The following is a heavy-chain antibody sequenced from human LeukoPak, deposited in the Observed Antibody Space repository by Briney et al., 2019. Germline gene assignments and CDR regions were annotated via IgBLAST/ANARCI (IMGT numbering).Heavy chain of an antibody. CDR1: GGSISSSSYY. Sequence: SETLSLTCTVSGGSISSSSYYWGWIRQPPGKGLEWIGSIYYSGSTYYNPSLKSRVTISVDTSKNQFSLKLSSVTAADTAVYYCASQGGYSSGWYGYWGRGTLVTVSS. J-gene: IGHJ4*02. V-gene: IGHV4-39*07. CDR3: ASQGGYSSGWYGY. D-gene: IGHD6-19*01. CDR2: IYYSGST.